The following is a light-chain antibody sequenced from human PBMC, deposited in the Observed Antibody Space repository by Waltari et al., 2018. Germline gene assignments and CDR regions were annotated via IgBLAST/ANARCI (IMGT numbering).Light chain of an antibody. Sequence: EIVMAQSPASLSVSPGERAIFSCRASQSVTTNVAWYQQKPGQPPRLLIYRASTRATDIPARFSGSGSGTEFTLTITSPQSEDVGVYYCHQYNDGPPFNFGQGTKLEIK. CDR2: RAS. CDR1: QSVTTN. V-gene: IGKV3-15*01. CDR3: HQYNDGPPFN. J-gene: IGKJ2*01.